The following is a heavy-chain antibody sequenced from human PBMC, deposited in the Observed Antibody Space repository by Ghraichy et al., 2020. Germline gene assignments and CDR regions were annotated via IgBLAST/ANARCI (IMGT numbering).Heavy chain of an antibody. D-gene: IGHD6-13*01. CDR3: ARIQRQQLLNSSPRKSYYYYGMDV. CDR1: GFSLSTSGMC. CDR2: IDWDDDK. J-gene: IGHJ6*02. Sequence: SGPTLVKPTQTLTLTCTFSGFSLSTSGMCVSWIRQPPGKALEWLARIDWDDDKYYSTSLKTRLTISKDTSKNQVVLTMTNMDPVDTATYYCARIQRQQLLNSSPRKSYYYYGMDVWGQGTTVTVSS. V-gene: IGHV2-70*11.